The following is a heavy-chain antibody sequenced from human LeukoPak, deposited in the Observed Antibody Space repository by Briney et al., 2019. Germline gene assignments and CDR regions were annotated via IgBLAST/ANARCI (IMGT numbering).Heavy chain of an antibody. CDR1: GFTFDDYT. CDR3: AKATIVGATHTTLDY. V-gene: IGHV3-43*01. J-gene: IGHJ4*02. Sequence: GGSLRLSCAASGFTFDDYTMHWVRQAPGKGLEWVSLISWDGGSTYYADSVKGRFTISRDNSKNSLYLQMNSLRTEDTALYYCAKATIVGATHTTLDYWGQGTLVTVSS. D-gene: IGHD1-26*01. CDR2: ISWDGGST.